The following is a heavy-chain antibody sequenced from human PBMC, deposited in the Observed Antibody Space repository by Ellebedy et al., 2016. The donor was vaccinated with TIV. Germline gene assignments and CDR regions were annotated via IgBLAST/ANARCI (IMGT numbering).Heavy chain of an antibody. V-gene: IGHV4-34*01. D-gene: IGHD3-10*01. CDR1: GGSFSGYY. Sequence: SETLSLXCAVYGGSFSGYYWSWIRQPPGKGLEWIGEINHSGSTNYNPSLKSRVTISVDTSKNQFSLKLSSVTAADTAVYYCARGRGHRAKAKGWWFDPWGQGTLVTVSS. CDR3: ARGRGHRAKAKGWWFDP. J-gene: IGHJ5*02. CDR2: INHSGST.